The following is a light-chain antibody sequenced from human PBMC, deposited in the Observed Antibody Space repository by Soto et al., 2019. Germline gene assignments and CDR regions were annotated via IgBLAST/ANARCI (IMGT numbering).Light chain of an antibody. J-gene: IGKJ1*01. CDR1: QSINRY. CDR2: AAS. Sequence: DIQMTQSPSSLSASVGGRVTITCRASQSINRYLNWYQQKPGKAPKLLIYAASSLQTGVPSRFSGSGSGTDLTLTISSLQPEDFATYYCQQSYSMPWTFGQGTKVDIK. V-gene: IGKV1-39*01. CDR3: QQSYSMPWT.